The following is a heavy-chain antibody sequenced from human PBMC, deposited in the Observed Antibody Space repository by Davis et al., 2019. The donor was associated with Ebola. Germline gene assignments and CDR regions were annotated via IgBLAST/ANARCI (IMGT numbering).Heavy chain of an antibody. J-gene: IGHJ4*02. D-gene: IGHD4-23*01. V-gene: IGHV2-70*17. CDR2: IDWDDDK. CDR1: GFSLPPSGMC. Sequence: SGPTLVTPTQTLTLTCTFSGFSLPPSGMCVSWIRQPPGRALEWLARIDWDDDKFYSISLKTRVTISKDTSNNQVVLTMTNMDPVNTATYYCARMLASGGNSHFDYWGQGTLVTVSS. CDR3: ARMLASGGNSHFDY.